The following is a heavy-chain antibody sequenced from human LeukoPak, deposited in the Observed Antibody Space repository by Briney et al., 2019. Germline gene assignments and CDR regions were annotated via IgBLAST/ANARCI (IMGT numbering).Heavy chain of an antibody. Sequence: GGSLRLSCAASAFIVSTRYMSWVRQAPGKGLEWVSVINSGGTTYYADSVKGRFTIFRDSLKNILYLQMKSLRAEDAAVYYCAKGRGYSSGAHDSWGQGTLVTVSS. CDR1: AFIVSTRY. D-gene: IGHD5-18*01. CDR3: AKGRGYSSGAHDS. V-gene: IGHV3-53*01. J-gene: IGHJ4*02. CDR2: INSGGTT.